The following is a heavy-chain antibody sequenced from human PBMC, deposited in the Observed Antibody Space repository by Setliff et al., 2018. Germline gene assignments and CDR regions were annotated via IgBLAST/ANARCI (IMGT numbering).Heavy chain of an antibody. CDR1: DVSISSSSFY. J-gene: IGHJ4*02. V-gene: IGHV4-39*01. D-gene: IGHD3-3*01. Sequence: PSETLSLTCTVSDVSISSSSFYWAWIRQPPGKGLEWIGSIYYSGSTYYNPSLTSRVTISVDTSKNQFSLKVNSVTAADTAVYFCARGYYNFLSGYYTPYYFDYWGQGTLVTVS. CDR2: IYYSGST. CDR3: ARGYYNFLSGYYTPYYFDY.